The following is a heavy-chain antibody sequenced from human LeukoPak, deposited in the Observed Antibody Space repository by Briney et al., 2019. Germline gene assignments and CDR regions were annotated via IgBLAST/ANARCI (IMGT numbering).Heavy chain of an antibody. CDR1: GYSISSGYY. CDR3: AGVRGYCSSTICYRYYFDY. Sequence: SETLSLTCTVSGYSISSGYYWGWIRQPPGQGLEWIGTIYHSGSTYYNPSLKSRVTISVDTSKNQFSLKLTSVTAADTAVYYCAGVRGYCSSTICYRYYFDYWGQGTLVTVSS. D-gene: IGHD2-2*01. J-gene: IGHJ4*02. V-gene: IGHV4-38-2*02. CDR2: IYHSGST.